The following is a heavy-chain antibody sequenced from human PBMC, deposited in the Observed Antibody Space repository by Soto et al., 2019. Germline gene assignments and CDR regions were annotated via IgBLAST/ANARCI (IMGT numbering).Heavy chain of an antibody. V-gene: IGHV3-30-3*01. CDR1: GFTFSSYA. D-gene: IGHD3-22*01. J-gene: IGHJ4*02. CDR3: ARDLVPYYYDSSGYYYGY. CDR2: ISYDGSNK. Sequence: GGSLRLSCAASGFTFSSYAMHWVRQAPGKGLEWVAVISYDGSNKYYADSVKGRFTISRDNSKNTLYLQMNGLRAEDAAVYYCARDLVPYYYDSSGYYYGYWGQGTLVTVSS.